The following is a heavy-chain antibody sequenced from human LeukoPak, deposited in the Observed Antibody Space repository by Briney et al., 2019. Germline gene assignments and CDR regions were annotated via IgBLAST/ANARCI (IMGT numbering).Heavy chain of an antibody. CDR1: GFTFSGYA. Sequence: SGGSLRLSCSASGFTFSGYAMHWVRQAPGKGLEYVSGIISNGGATYYADSVKGRFTISRDNSKNTLYLQMSSLRAEDTAVYYSVKDSYGLDVWGQGTTVTVSS. CDR3: VKDSYGLDV. J-gene: IGHJ6*02. CDR2: IISNGGAT. V-gene: IGHV3-64D*06.